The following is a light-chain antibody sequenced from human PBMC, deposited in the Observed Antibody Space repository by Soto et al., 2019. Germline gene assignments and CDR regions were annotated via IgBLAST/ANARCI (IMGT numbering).Light chain of an antibody. CDR2: GAS. CDR3: QQYGGSPRT. J-gene: IGKJ1*01. CDR1: QTISNNY. Sequence: EIVFTQSPGTLSLSPGDRASLSCRASQTISNNYVAWYQQRPGQPPTLLISGASSRATGIPDRFSGSGSGTHFTLTISRLEPEDFAVYYCQQYGGSPRTFGQGTKV. V-gene: IGKV3-20*01.